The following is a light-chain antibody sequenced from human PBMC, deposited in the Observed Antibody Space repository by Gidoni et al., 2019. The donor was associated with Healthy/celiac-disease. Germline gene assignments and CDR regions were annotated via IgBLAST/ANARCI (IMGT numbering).Light chain of an antibody. J-gene: IGKJ1*01. CDR2: AAS. CDR1: QSISSY. Sequence: ASVGDRVTITCRASQSISSYLNWYQQKPGKAPKLLIYAASSLQSGVPSRFSGSGSGTDFTLTISSLQPEDFATYYCQQSDSTLRKFGKGTKVEIK. V-gene: IGKV1-39*01. CDR3: QQSDSTLRK.